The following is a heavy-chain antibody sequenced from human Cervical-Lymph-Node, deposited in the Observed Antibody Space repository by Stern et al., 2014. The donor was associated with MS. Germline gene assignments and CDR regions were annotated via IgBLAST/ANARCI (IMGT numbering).Heavy chain of an antibody. D-gene: IGHD4-23*01. J-gene: IGHJ1*01. CDR3: AREGGNTAEYFQH. CDR2: IWYDGSNR. V-gene: IGHV3-33*01. Sequence: VHLVESGGGVVQPGRSLRLSCAASGFTFSSSGMHWVRQAPGKGLEWLESIWYDGSNRYYADSVKGRFTISRDNSKNTLYLQMNSLRAEDTAVYYCAREGGNTAEYFQHWGQGTLVTVSS. CDR1: GFTFSSSG.